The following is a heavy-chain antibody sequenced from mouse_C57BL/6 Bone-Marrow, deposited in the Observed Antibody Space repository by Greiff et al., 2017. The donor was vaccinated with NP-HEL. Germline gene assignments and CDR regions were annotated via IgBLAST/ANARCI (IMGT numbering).Heavy chain of an antibody. V-gene: IGHV5-12*01. J-gene: IGHJ3*01. CDR2: ISNGGGST. CDR3: ASHYYGSPWFAY. CDR1: GFTFSDYY. Sequence: EVQLQESGGGLVQPGGSLKLSCAASGFTFSDYYMYWVRQTPEKRLEWVAYISNGGGSTYYPDTVKGRFTISRDNAKNTLYLQMSRLKSEDTAMYYCASHYYGSPWFAYWGQGTLVTVSA. D-gene: IGHD1-1*01.